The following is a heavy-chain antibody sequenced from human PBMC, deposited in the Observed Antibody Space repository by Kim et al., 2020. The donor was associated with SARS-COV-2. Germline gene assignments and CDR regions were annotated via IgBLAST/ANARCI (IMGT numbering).Heavy chain of an antibody. D-gene: IGHD3-10*01. CDR3: ARGAYGVRGVINHPNWFDP. J-gene: IGHJ5*02. CDR2: INAGNGNT. CDR1: GYTFTSYA. V-gene: IGHV1-3*01. Sequence: ASVKVSCKASGYTFTSYAMHWVRQAPGQRLEWMGWINAGNGNTKYSQKFQGRVTITRDTSASTAYMELSSLRSEDTAVYYCARGAYGVRGVINHPNWFDPWGQGTLVTVSS.